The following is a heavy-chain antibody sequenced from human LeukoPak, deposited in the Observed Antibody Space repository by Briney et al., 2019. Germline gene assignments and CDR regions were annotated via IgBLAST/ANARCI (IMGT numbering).Heavy chain of an antibody. CDR2: IYYSGST. V-gene: IGHV4-39*01. CDR3: ARSGAGGGLIQIYYYYGMDV. Sequence: SETLSLTCTVSGGSISSSSYYWGWIRQPPGKGLEWIGSIYYSGSTYYNPSLKSRDTISVDTSKNQFSLKLSSVTAADTAVYYCARSGAGGGLIQIYYYYGMDVWGQGTTVTVSS. CDR1: GGSISSSSYY. D-gene: IGHD3-10*01. J-gene: IGHJ6*02.